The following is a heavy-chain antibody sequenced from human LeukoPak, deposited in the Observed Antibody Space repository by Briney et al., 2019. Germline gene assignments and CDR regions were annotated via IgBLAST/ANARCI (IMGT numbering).Heavy chain of an antibody. CDR3: ARSAHFGIAAAGTSFDY. J-gene: IGHJ4*01. CDR1: GYTFTGYY. Sequence: ASVKVSCKASGYTFTGYYMHWVRQAPGQGLEWMGWINPNSGGTNYAQKFQGRVTMTRDTSISTAYMELSRLRSDDTAVYYCARSAHFGIAAAGTSFDYWGHGTLVNVSS. V-gene: IGHV1-2*02. D-gene: IGHD6-13*01. CDR2: INPNSGGT.